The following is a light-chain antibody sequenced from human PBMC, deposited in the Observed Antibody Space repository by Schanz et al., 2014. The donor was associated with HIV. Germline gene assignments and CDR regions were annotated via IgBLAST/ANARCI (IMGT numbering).Light chain of an antibody. V-gene: IGKV1-5*03. Sequence: DVQMTQSPSTLSASVGDRVTITCRASQSISNSLAWYQQKPGKAPKLLIYQASSLEAGVSSTFSGSGSGTEFTLTINSLQPADFATYYCHQYADSSWSFGLGTKVETK. CDR2: QAS. J-gene: IGKJ1*01. CDR1: QSISNS. CDR3: HQYADSSWS.